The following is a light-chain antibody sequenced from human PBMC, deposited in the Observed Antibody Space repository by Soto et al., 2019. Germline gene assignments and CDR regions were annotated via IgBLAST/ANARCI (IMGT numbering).Light chain of an antibody. Sequence: EIVLTQSPDTLSLSPGERATLSCRASQSISSTYLVWYQQKPGQPPRLLIYGASSRATGIPDRFSGTGSGTDFTLTISRLEPEDFAVYFCQQYDTSPPMYTFGKGTKLEIK. J-gene: IGKJ2*01. CDR1: QSISSTY. V-gene: IGKV3-20*01. CDR3: QQYDTSPPMYT. CDR2: GAS.